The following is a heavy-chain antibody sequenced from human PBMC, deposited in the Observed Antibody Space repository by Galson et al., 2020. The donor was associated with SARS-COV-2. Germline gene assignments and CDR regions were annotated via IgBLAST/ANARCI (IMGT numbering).Heavy chain of an antibody. CDR2: IYYSGST. V-gene: IGHV4-31*03. J-gene: IGHJ4*02. Sequence: ASETLSLTCTVSGGSISSGGYYWSWIRQHPGKGLEWIGYIYYSGSTYSNPSLKSRVTISIDTSKNQFSLKLSSVTAAATAVYYCARDTARDFDYFDYWGQGTLVTVSS. CDR3: ARDTARDFDYFDY. CDR1: GGSISSGGYY. D-gene: IGHD3-9*01.